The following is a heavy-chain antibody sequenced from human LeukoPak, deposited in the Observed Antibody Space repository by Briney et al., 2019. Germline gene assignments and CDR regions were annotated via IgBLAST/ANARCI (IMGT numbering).Heavy chain of an antibody. V-gene: IGHV3-11*01. Sequence: GGSQRLSCAASGFTLSDYYMSWIRQAPGKGLEWVSYISSSGSTIYYADSVKGRFTISRDNAKNSLYLQMNSLRAEDTAVYYCARVVEIRGYISYFDYWGQGTLVTVSS. CDR2: ISSSGSTI. CDR1: GFTLSDYY. CDR3: ARVVEIRGYISYFDY. J-gene: IGHJ4*02. D-gene: IGHD3-10*01.